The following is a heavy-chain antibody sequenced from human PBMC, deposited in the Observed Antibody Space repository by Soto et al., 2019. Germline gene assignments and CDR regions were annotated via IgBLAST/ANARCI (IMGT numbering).Heavy chain of an antibody. CDR1: GGSISSSSYY. CDR2: VYYSGST. D-gene: IGHD2-15*01. V-gene: IGHV4-39*01. CDR3: ARHDSGGSYYYYYYMDV. J-gene: IGHJ6*03. Sequence: SETLSVTCTVSGGSISSSSYYWGWIRQPPGKGLEWIGSVYYSGSTYYNPSLKSRVTISVDKSKNQFSLKLSSVTAADTAVYYCARHDSGGSYYYYYYMDVWGKRTTVTVSS.